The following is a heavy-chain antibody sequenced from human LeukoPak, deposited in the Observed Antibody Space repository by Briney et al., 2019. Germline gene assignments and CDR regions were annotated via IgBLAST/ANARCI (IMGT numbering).Heavy chain of an antibody. CDR1: GDSISSGDYY. J-gene: IGHJ4*02. V-gene: IGHV4-61*02. CDR2: ISSSGST. CDR3: AREYSVTWYRMDY. Sequence: SETLSLTCTVSGDSISSGDYYWSWIRQPAGKGLEWIGRISSSGSTNYNPSLKSRVTISVDTSKNQFSLKLSSVTAADTAVYFCAREYSVTWYRMDYWGQGILVTVSS. D-gene: IGHD6-13*01.